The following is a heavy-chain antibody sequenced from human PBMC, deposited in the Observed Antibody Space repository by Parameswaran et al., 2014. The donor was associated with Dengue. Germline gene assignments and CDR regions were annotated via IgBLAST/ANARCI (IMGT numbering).Heavy chain of an antibody. CDR3: AKDPPLWRGDPYYFDF. J-gene: IGHJ4*01. V-gene: IGHV3-23*01. CDR1: GLTFSDYA. Sequence: QAGGSLRLSCVVSGLTFSDYAVGWLRQAPGKGLQWVSSINDRGSSTYYARSVKGRFTISRDNSKSTLYLHMNSLRADDTAVYYCAKDPPLWRGDPYYFDFWGHGTLVTVSS. D-gene: IGHD2-21*01. CDR2: INDRGSST.